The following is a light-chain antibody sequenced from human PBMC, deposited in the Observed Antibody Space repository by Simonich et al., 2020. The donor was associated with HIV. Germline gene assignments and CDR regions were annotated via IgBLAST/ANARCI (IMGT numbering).Light chain of an antibody. CDR2: GAS. V-gene: IGKV3-20*01. CDR1: QSVSSSY. J-gene: IGKJ2*01. CDR3: QQYAISPFS. Sequence: EIVLTQSPGTLSLSPGERATLSCRASQSVSSSYLAWYQQKPGLAPRLLIYGASSRATGIPDRFSGSGSGTEFTLTISRLEPEDFAVYYCQQYAISPFSFGQGTKLEIK.